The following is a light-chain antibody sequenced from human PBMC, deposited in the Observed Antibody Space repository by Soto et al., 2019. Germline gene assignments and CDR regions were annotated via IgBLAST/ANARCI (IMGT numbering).Light chain of an antibody. Sequence: EIVMTQSPATLSVSPGERATLSCGASQSVSSNLAWYQQKPGQAPRLLIYGASARATVIPARFSGSGSGTEFTLTISSPQSEDFVVYFCQQYNIWPLTFGGGTKVEMK. V-gene: IGKV3-15*01. CDR2: GAS. J-gene: IGKJ4*01. CDR3: QQYNIWPLT. CDR1: QSVSSN.